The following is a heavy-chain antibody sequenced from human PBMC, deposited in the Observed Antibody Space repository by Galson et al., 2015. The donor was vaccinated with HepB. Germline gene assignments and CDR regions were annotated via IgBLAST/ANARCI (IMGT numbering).Heavy chain of an antibody. Sequence: SLRLSCAASGFTFSNYAMNWVRQAPGKGLEWVSGISGSGGSTYYADSVKGRFTISRDNSKNTLYLQMNSLRAEDTAVYYCAKDLGRGVAGTYDYWGQGTLVTVSS. D-gene: IGHD6-19*01. V-gene: IGHV3-23*01. J-gene: IGHJ4*02. CDR3: AKDLGRGVAGTYDY. CDR1: GFTFSNYA. CDR2: ISGSGGST.